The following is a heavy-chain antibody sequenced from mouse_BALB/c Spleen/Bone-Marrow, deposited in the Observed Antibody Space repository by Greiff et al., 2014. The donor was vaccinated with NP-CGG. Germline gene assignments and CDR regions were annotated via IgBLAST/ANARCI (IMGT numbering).Heavy chain of an antibody. CDR2: IYPSTGYT. J-gene: IGHJ3*01. D-gene: IGHD1-1*02. CDR3: AGGRFAY. Sequence: QVHVKQSGAELAKPGASVKMSCKASGYTFTNYWMHWVKQRPGQGLEWIGYIYPSTGYTEYNQKFKDKATLTSDKSSSTAYMQLSSLTSEDSAVYYCAGGRFAYWGQGILVTVSA. V-gene: IGHV1-7*01. CDR1: GYTFTNYW.